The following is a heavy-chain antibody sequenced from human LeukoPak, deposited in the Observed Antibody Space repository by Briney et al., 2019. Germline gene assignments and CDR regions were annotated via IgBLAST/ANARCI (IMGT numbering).Heavy chain of an antibody. CDR1: GFTFSSYG. J-gene: IGHJ4*02. D-gene: IGHD1-14*01. CDR2: ISYDGSNK. CDR3: APLTRVLHY. Sequence: PGRSLRLSCAASGFTFSSYGMHWVRQAPGKGLEWVAVISYDGSNKYYADSVKGRFTISRDNSKNTLYLQVNSLRAEDTAVYYCAPLTRVLHYWGQGTLVTVSS. V-gene: IGHV3-30*03.